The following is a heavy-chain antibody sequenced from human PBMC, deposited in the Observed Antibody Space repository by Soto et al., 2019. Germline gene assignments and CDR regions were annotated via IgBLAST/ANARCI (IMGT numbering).Heavy chain of an antibody. D-gene: IGHD2-15*01. J-gene: IGHJ6*03. CDR2: ISGSGGST. CDR3: ARDRSKYCSGGSCYMHYYYYMDV. CDR1: GFTFSSYA. V-gene: IGHV3-23*01. Sequence: GGSLRLSCAASGFTFSSYAMSWVRQAPGKGLEWVSAISGSGGSTYYADSVKGRFTISRDNSKNTLYLQMNSLRAEDTAVYYCARDRSKYCSGGSCYMHYYYYMDVWGKGTTVTVSS.